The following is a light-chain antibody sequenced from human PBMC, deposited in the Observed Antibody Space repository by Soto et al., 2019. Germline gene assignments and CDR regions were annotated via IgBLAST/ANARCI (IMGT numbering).Light chain of an antibody. CDR1: NSDIGDNNY. V-gene: IGLV2-14*01. Sequence: QSALTQPASVSGSPGQSITISCTGTNSDIGDNNYVSWYQQHPGKAPKLMIYDVSNRPSGISNRFSGSKSANTASLTISGLQTEDEADYYCSSYTSCNTHVFCTGTKLTVL. CDR3: SSYTSCNTHV. CDR2: DVS. J-gene: IGLJ1*01.